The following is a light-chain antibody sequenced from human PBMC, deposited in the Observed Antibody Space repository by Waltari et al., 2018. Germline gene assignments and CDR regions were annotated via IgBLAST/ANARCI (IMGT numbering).Light chain of an antibody. CDR2: GAS. V-gene: IGKV1-12*01. Sequence: DIQMTQSQSSVSASVGDRVTITCRASQGISGWLAWYQQRPGKAPKLLIHGASRLQSWVPSRFSGSGSGTDVTLAIYSLQPEDFATYFCQQSNSFPYTFGPGTKVDMK. J-gene: IGKJ3*01. CDR3: QQSNSFPYT. CDR1: QGISGW.